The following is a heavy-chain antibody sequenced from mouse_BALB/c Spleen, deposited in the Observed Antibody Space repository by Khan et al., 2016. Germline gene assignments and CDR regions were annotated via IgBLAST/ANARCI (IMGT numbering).Heavy chain of an antibody. CDR2: IDPANGNT. V-gene: IGHV14-3*02. D-gene: IGHD2-3*01. CDR1: GFNIKDTY. J-gene: IGHJ4*01. Sequence: VQLQQSGAELVKPGASVKLSCTASGFNIKDTYMHWVKQRPEQGLEWIGRIDPANGNTKYDPTFQGKATITADTSSNTAYLQLSSRTSEDTAVDYGARSRVYDGYYGYAMDYWGQGTSVTVSS. CDR3: ARSRVYDGYYGYAMDY.